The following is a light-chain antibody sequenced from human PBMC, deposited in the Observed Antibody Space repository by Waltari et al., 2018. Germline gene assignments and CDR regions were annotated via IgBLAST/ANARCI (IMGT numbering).Light chain of an antibody. Sequence: SYVLTQPPSVSVAPGETATTTCGGDSPGMRHVHWYQQRAGQAPRLVISYNTVRPSGIPERFSGSTSGTTSTLTISRVEAGDEADYYCQVWDRSRDHVFGAGTKVTVL. CDR1: SPGMRH. V-gene: IGLV3-21*04. CDR2: YNT. J-gene: IGLJ1*01. CDR3: QVWDRSRDHV.